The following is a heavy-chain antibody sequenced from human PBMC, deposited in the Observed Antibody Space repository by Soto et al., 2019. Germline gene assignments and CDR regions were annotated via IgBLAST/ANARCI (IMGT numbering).Heavy chain of an antibody. CDR2: INPNSGGT. V-gene: IGHV1-2*02. CDR1: GYTFTGYY. D-gene: IGHD6-6*01. Sequence: GXSVKVSCKASGYTFTGYYMHWVRQAPVQGLGWMGWINPNSGGTNYAQKFQGRVTMTRDTSISTAYMELSRLRSDDTAVYYCARGIAARPYGGGDYWGQGTLVTVSS. CDR3: ARGIAARPYGGGDY. J-gene: IGHJ4*02.